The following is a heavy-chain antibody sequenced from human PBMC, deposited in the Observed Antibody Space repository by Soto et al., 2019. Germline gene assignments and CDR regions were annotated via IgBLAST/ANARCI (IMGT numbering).Heavy chain of an antibody. CDR2: ISGSGPTT. D-gene: IGHD4-4*01. CDR1: GSTFSNHA. CDR3: ASGTTTVAPVWFDH. Sequence: PGGSLRLSFAASGSTFSNHASSWVRQAPGKGLEWVSSISGSGPTTYYADSVKGRFTISRDNSTNTLYLHMNNLRAEATAGYSFASGTTTVAPVWFDHWGQGTLVTVSS. V-gene: IGHV3-23*01. J-gene: IGHJ5*02.